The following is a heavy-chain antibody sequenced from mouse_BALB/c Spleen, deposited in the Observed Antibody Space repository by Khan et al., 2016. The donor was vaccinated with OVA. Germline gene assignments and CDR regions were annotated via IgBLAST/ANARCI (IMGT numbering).Heavy chain of an antibody. V-gene: IGHV1-7*01. J-gene: IGHJ2*01. CDR1: GYTFTTYW. CDR2: INPSSGNT. CDR3: ARDRIDY. Sequence: QVQLKESGAELAKPGASVKMSCKASGYTFTTYWIHWVKKRPGQGLEWIEYINPSSGNTYSNKTLNNKATLTTDKSSSTAYMQRSSLTSEDSAVYYCARDRIDYWGQGTTLTVSS.